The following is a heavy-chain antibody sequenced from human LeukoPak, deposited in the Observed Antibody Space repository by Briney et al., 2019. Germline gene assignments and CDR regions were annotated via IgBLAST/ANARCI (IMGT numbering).Heavy chain of an antibody. CDR3: ASSSSSWAPFDY. V-gene: IGHV4-30-4*01. CDR1: GGSISSGDYY. Sequence: SETLSLTCTVSGGSISSGDYYWSWIRQPPGKGLEWIGYIYYSGSTYYNPSLKSRVTISVDTSKNQFSLKLSSVTAADTAVYYCASSSSSWAPFDYWGQGTLVTVSP. D-gene: IGHD6-13*01. CDR2: IYYSGST. J-gene: IGHJ4*02.